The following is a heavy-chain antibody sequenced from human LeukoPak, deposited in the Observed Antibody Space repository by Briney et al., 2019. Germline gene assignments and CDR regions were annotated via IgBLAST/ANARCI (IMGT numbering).Heavy chain of an antibody. Sequence: ASVKVSCKASGYTFTSYYMHWVRQAPGQGLEWMGIINPSVGSTSYVQKFQGRGTMTSDMSTSTVYMDLSSLRSEDTAVYYCARDREYSSSSGIFDYWGQGTLVIVSS. CDR2: INPSVGST. CDR3: ARDREYSSSSGIFDY. CDR1: GYTFTSYY. D-gene: IGHD6-6*01. J-gene: IGHJ4*02. V-gene: IGHV1-46*01.